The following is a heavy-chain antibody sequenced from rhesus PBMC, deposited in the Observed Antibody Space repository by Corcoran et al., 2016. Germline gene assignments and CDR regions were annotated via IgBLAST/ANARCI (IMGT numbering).Heavy chain of an antibody. CDR3: ARVAYCSSTYCSSGYFDY. CDR1: GGSISSDW. D-gene: IGHD2-15*01. Sequence: QLQLQESGPGLVKPSETLSRTCAVYGGSISSDWWSWMRQPPRQGLVWVGRIFGSGGTTISNPSLKSRVTISTDTSKNQLSLKLISVTAADTAVYYCARVAYCSSTYCSSGYFDYWGQGVLVTVSS. CDR2: IFGSGGTT. J-gene: IGHJ4*01. V-gene: IGHV4-173*01.